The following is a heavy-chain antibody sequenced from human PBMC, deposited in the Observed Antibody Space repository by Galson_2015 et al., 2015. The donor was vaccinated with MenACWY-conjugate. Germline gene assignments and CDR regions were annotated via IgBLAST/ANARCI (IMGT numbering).Heavy chain of an antibody. J-gene: IGHJ3*02. CDR1: GFTFSNYW. CDR3: SRGGEAKLIIVGGISDI. D-gene: IGHD1-26*01. Sequence: SLRLSCAASGFTFSNYWMHWVRQGPGKGLEWLSRIDIDGNRITYADSVKGRFTISRDNAKNTLYPQINSVRADDTAVYYCSRGGEAKLIIVGGISDIWGQGTTVTVSS. CDR2: IDIDGNRI. V-gene: IGHV3-74*01.